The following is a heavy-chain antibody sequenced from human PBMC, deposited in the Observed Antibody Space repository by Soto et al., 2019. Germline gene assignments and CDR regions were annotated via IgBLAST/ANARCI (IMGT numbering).Heavy chain of an antibody. CDR2: ISGSGGST. J-gene: IGHJ4*02. CDR3: AKDPDREAMDQYYFDY. V-gene: IGHV3-23*01. Sequence: GGSLRLSCAASGFTFSSYAMSWVRQAPGKGLEWVSAISGSGGSTYYADSVKGRFTISRDNSKNTLYLQMNSLRAEDTAVYYCAKDPDREAMDQYYFDYWGQGTLVTVSS. D-gene: IGHD5-18*01. CDR1: GFTFSSYA.